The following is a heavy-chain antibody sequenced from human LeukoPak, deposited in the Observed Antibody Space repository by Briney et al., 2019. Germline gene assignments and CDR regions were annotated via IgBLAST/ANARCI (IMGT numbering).Heavy chain of an antibody. V-gene: IGHV3-30*02. CDR1: GFTFITYG. J-gene: IGHJ1*01. CDR2: MRNDVSNK. CDR3: AKANTGGGSNNLGYFHH. Sequence: PGGSLRLSCAASGFTFITYGMHWVRQAPGKGLEWVAFMRNDVSNKSYADSVRGRFTISRDNSKNTLYLQMNSLKAEDTAVYYCAKANTGGGSNNLGYFHHWGQGTLVTVSS. D-gene: IGHD3-16*01.